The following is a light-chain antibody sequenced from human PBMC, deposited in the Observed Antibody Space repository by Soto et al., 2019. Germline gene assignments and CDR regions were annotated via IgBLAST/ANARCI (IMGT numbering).Light chain of an antibody. CDR2: GAS. CDR1: QSLRSDY. CDR3: QHYGGEWT. Sequence: EIVLTQSPGTLSLPSGDRATLSCRASQSLRSDYLAWYQQKPGQAPRPLIYGASNRATAITDRFSGSGSGKDFTLNISRLEPEDSAVYYCQHYGGEWTFGQGTKVEIK. V-gene: IGKV3-20*01. J-gene: IGKJ1*01.